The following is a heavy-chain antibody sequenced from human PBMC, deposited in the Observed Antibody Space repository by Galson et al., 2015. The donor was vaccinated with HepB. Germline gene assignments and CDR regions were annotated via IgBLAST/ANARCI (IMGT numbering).Heavy chain of an antibody. CDR2: IYYSGST. V-gene: IGHV4-31*03. J-gene: IGHJ4*02. D-gene: IGHD6-19*01. Sequence: LSLTCTVSGGSISSGGYYWSWIRQHPGKGLEWIGYIYYSGSTYYNPSLKSRVTISVDTSKNQFSLKLSSVTAADTAVYYCARTKIAVAGTGGFDYWGQGTLVTVSS. CDR3: ARTKIAVAGTGGFDY. CDR1: GGSISSGGYY.